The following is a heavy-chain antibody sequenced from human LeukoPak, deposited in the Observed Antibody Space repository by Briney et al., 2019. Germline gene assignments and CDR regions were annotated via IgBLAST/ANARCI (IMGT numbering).Heavy chain of an antibody. Sequence: SETLSLTCTVSGGSISSYYWSWIRQPAGKGLEWIGRIYTSGSTNYNPSLKSRVTMSVDTSKNQFSLKLSSVTAADTAVYYCARDESYYYGGYGLYYFDYWGQGTLVTVSS. CDR3: ARDESYYYGGYGLYYFDY. V-gene: IGHV4-4*07. CDR2: IYTSGST. D-gene: IGHD3-10*01. J-gene: IGHJ4*02. CDR1: GGSISSYY.